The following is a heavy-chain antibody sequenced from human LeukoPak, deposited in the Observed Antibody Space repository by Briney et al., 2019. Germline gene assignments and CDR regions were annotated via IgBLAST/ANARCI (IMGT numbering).Heavy chain of an antibody. Sequence: PAGTLRFSCIASGFTFCSYAMSRHRPAQGMGLVWVLGIDNSGDRTYPAASGKGQFTISRDKSKNTVYLQMHSLRVEDTAVYCCAKERVAIGLPQFDYWGQGTLVTVSS. CDR1: GFTFCSYA. D-gene: IGHD2-15*01. CDR3: AKERVAIGLPQFDY. CDR2: IDNSGDRT. J-gene: IGHJ4*02. V-gene: IGHV3-23*01.